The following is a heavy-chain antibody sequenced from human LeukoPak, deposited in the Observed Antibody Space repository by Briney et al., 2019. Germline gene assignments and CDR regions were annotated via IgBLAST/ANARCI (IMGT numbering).Heavy chain of an antibody. D-gene: IGHD6-13*01. CDR2: MNPNSGNT. CDR1: GYTFTGYY. CDR3: ARASSSWRAGPKPNWFDP. V-gene: IGHV1-8*02. Sequence: ASVKVSCKASGYTFTGYYMHWVRQAPGQGLEWMGWMNPNSGNTGYAQKFQGRVTMTRNTSISTAYMELSSLRSEDTAVYYCARASSSWRAGPKPNWFDPWGQGTLVTVSS. J-gene: IGHJ5*02.